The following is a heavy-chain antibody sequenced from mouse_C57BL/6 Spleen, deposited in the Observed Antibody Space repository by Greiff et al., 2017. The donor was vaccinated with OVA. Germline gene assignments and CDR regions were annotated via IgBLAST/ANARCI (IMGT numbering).Heavy chain of an antibody. V-gene: IGHV1-69*01. J-gene: IGHJ3*01. Sequence: VQLQQPGAELVMPGASVKLSCKASGYTFTSYWMHWVKQRPGQGLEWIGEIDPSDGYTNYNQKFKGKSTLTVDKSSSTAYMQLSSLTSEDSAVYYCARVYFYDGYSWFAYWGQGTLVTVSA. D-gene: IGHD2-3*01. CDR3: ARVYFYDGYSWFAY. CDR1: GYTFTSYW. CDR2: IDPSDGYT.